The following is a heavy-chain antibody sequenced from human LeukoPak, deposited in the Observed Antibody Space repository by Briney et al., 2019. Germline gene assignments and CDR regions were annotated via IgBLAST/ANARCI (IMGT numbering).Heavy chain of an antibody. CDR2: IWADGTT. CDR3: ARDGAGIESWVELDP. J-gene: IGHJ5*02. V-gene: IGHV3-66*02. CDR1: GFSVSNHY. Sequence: GSLRLSSAASGFSVSNHYMAWVRQAPGRRLEWVSFIWADGTTFYADSVRGRFTVSRDQFKNTLYLQMSSLRPDDTALYYCARDGAGIESWVELDPWGQGTQVTVSA. D-gene: IGHD5-24*01.